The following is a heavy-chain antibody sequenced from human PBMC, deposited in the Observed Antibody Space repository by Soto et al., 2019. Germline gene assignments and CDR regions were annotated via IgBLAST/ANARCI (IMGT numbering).Heavy chain of an antibody. CDR2: MSHSGGT. J-gene: IGHJ3*02. Sequence: VQLQQWGAGLLKPSETLSLTCAVYGGFVSSGSYYWSWIRQPPGKGLEWIGEMSHSGGTHFNPSLKSRVTISVDTSKNQFSLKMSSVTAADTALYYCARVERGTATTVVDAFEIWGPGTMVTVSS. V-gene: IGHV4-34*01. D-gene: IGHD1-1*01. CDR1: GGFVSSGSYY. CDR3: ARVERGTATTVVDAFEI.